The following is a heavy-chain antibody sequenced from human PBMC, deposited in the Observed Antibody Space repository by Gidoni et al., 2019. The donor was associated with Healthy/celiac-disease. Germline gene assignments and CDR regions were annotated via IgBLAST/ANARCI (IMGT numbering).Heavy chain of an antibody. J-gene: IGHJ5*02. Sequence: QVQLVQSGAEVKKPGSSVKVSCKASGGTFRTYAISWVRQAPRQGPEWMGGINPIFGTANYAQKFQGKVTITADESTSTAYMELSSLRSEDTAVYYCARGRIVVVVAATVDGLDPWGQGTLVTVSS. CDR2: INPIFGTA. D-gene: IGHD2-15*01. CDR1: GGTFRTYA. CDR3: ARGRIVVVVAATVDGLDP. V-gene: IGHV1-69*01.